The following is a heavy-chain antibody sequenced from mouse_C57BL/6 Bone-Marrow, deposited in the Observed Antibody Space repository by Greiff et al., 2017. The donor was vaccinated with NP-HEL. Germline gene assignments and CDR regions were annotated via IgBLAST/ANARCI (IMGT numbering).Heavy chain of an antibody. CDR1: GYTFTSYW. J-gene: IGHJ1*03. CDR3: AREGDYEYEGWYFDV. CDR2: IDPSDSYT. D-gene: IGHD2-4*01. Sequence: QVQLQQPGAELVKPGASVKLSCKASGYTFTSYWMQWVKQRPGQGLEWIGEIDPSDSYTNYNQKFKGKATLTVDTSSSTAYMQLSSLTSEDSAVYYCAREGDYEYEGWYFDVWGTGTTVTVSS. V-gene: IGHV1-50*01.